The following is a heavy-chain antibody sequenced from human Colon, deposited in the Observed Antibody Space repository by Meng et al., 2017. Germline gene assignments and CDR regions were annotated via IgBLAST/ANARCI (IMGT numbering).Heavy chain of an antibody. J-gene: IGHJ4*02. CDR1: GDSISSGNG. Sequence: QVQVQEPGPGLVNPLGPLSLTCAVSGDSISSGNGWTWVRQPPGKGLEWIGEIYPSGRTSSNPSLQGRVTILLDKSKNQFSLELNSVTAADTAIYFCARKRTSPGTLGFDYWGQGTLVTVSS. CDR2: IYPSGRT. D-gene: IGHD6-13*01. CDR3: ARKRTSPGTLGFDY. V-gene: IGHV4-4*02.